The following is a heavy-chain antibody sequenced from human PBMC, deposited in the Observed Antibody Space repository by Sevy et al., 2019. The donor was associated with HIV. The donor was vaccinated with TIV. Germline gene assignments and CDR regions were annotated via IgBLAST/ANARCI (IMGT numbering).Heavy chain of an antibody. CDR3: ARGLDETSGFYSFDY. CDR1: GFTVSSNY. V-gene: IGHV3-66*02. D-gene: IGHD3-22*01. CDR2: IYSGAGT. Sequence: GGSLRLSCAASGFTVSSNYMSWVRQAPGKGLEWVSVIYSGAGTYYADSVKGRFTISRDNSKNSLYLQMNSLRAEDTALYYSARGLDETSGFYSFDYWGQGTLVTVSS. J-gene: IGHJ4*02.